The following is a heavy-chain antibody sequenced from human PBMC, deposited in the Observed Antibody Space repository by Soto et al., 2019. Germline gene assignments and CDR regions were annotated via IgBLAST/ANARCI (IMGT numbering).Heavy chain of an antibody. CDR3: VKDKARLVAGSGARDC. J-gene: IGHJ4*02. V-gene: IGHV3-9*01. Sequence: EVQLVESGGGVVQPGRSLRLSCTASGCTFGGYGIHWVRQAPGKGLEWVSGITWKIGRISYSDSVKGRFTISRDNARNTMYLQMSSLRPDDTALYYCVKDKARLVAGSGARDCWGQGPLVIVSS. CDR2: ITWKIGRI. CDR1: GCTFGGYG. D-gene: IGHD6-19*01.